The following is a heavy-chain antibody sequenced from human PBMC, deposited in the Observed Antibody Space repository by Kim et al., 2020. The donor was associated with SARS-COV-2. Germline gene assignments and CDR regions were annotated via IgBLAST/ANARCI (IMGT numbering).Heavy chain of an antibody. Sequence: GGSLRLSCAASGFTFNSYWMHWVRQAPGKGLVWVSRIDSDGGWTAYADSVKGRFTISRDNATNTLFLQMNSLRAEDTAVYHCVRGKTQHVDYWGQGTLVTVSS. CDR3: VRGKTQHVDY. D-gene: IGHD5-12*01. CDR2: IDSDGGWT. CDR1: GFTFNSYW. V-gene: IGHV3-74*01. J-gene: IGHJ4*02.